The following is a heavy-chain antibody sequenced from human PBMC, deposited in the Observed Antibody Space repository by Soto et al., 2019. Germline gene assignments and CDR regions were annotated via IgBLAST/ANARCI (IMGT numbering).Heavy chain of an antibody. CDR2: IYYSGST. Sequence: SETLSLTCSVSGGSISSGGYYWSWIRQHPGKGLEWIGYIYYSGSTYYNPSLKSRVTISVDTSKNQFSLNLSSVTAADTALYYCARKSFVDQRFDNWGQGTLVTVSS. J-gene: IGHJ4*02. V-gene: IGHV4-31*03. CDR3: ARKSFVDQRFDN. D-gene: IGHD2-2*01. CDR1: GGSISSGGYY.